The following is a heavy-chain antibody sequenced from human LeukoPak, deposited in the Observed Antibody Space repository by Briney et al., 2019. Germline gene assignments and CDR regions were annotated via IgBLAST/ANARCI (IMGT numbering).Heavy chain of an antibody. CDR2: FDPGDGET. V-gene: IGHV1-24*01. D-gene: IGHD2-2*01. CDR3: ATASDCSSTSCYADFDY. J-gene: IGHJ4*02. Sequence: ASVKVSCKVSGYTLTELSMHWVRQAPGKGLEWMGGFDPGDGETIYAQKFQGRVTMIEDTSTDTAYMELSSLRSEDTAVYYCATASDCSSTSCYADFDYWGQGTLVTVSS. CDR1: GYTLTELS.